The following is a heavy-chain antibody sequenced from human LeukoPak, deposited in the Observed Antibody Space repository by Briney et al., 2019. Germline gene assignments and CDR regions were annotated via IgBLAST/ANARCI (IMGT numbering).Heavy chain of an antibody. D-gene: IGHD5-18*01. CDR3: ARDSGYSYGTNNFDY. J-gene: IGHJ4*02. CDR2: INSDGSST. CDR1: GFTFSSYW. Sequence: PGGSLRLSCAASGFTFSSYWMHWVRQAPGKGLVWVSRINSDGSSTSYADSVKGRFTISRDNAKSTLYLQMNSLRAEDTAVYYCARDSGYSYGTNNFDYWGQGTLVTVSS. V-gene: IGHV3-74*01.